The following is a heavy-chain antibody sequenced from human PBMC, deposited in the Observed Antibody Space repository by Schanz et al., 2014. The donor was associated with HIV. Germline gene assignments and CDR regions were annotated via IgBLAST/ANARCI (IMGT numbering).Heavy chain of an antibody. CDR3: ARGYNYGFLDY. Sequence: QVQLQESGPGLVKPSQTLSLTCTVSGGSISNGGYYWSWIRQHPRTGLEWIGFIYYSGRPYYNPSLKSRPTMAVDTSKNQFSLSLSSVTAADTAVYYCARGYNYGFLDYWGQGTLVTVSS. CDR2: IYYSGRP. V-gene: IGHV4-31*03. CDR1: GGSISNGGYY. D-gene: IGHD5-18*01. J-gene: IGHJ4*02.